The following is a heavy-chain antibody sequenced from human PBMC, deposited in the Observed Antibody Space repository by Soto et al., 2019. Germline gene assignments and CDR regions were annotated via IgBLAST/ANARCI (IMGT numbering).Heavy chain of an antibody. V-gene: IGHV1-46*03. CDR1: GYTFTSYY. J-gene: IGHJ6*02. Sequence: ASVKVSCKASGYTFTSYYMHWVRQAPGQGLEWMGIINPSGGSTSYAQKFQGRVTMTRDTSTSTVYMELSSLRSEDTAVYYCAREEDILAGYYPNYGMDVWGQGTTVTVSS. CDR3: AREEDILAGYYPNYGMDV. D-gene: IGHD3-9*01. CDR2: INPSGGST.